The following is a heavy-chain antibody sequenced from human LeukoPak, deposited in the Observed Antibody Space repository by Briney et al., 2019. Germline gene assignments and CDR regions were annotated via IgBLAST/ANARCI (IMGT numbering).Heavy chain of an antibody. CDR2: ISWDGGST. CDR3: AKDMPSAAAGTDYYGMDV. D-gene: IGHD6-13*01. J-gene: IGHJ6*04. V-gene: IGHV3-43D*04. Sequence: PGGSLRLPCAASGFTFDDYAMHWVRQAPGKGLEWVSLISWDGGSTYYADSVKGRFTISRDNSKNSLYPQMNSLRAEDTALYYCAKDMPSAAAGTDYYGMDVWGKGTTVTVSS. CDR1: GFTFDDYA.